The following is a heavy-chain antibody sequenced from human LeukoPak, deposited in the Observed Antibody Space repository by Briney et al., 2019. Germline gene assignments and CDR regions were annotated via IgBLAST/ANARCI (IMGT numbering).Heavy chain of an antibody. CDR3: ARGGVRYDYGSGSYFVADYYYMDV. Sequence: PSQTLSFTCTVSGGPISSGSYYWSWIRQPAGKGLEWIGRIYTSGSTNYNPSLKSRVTISVDPSKNQFSLKLSSVTAADTAVYYCARGGVRYDYGSGSYFVADYYYMDVWGKGTTVTISS. V-gene: IGHV4-61*02. D-gene: IGHD3-10*01. CDR2: IYTSGST. J-gene: IGHJ6*03. CDR1: GGPISSGSYY.